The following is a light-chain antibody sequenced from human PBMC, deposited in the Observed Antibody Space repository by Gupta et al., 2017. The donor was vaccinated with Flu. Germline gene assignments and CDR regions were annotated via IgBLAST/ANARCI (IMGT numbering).Light chain of an antibody. CDR3: CSYAGSYI. Sequence: RAVTISCTGTSGDVGGYNYVSWYQQHPGKAPKLMIYDVSKRPSGVPDRFSGSKSGNTASLTISGLQAEDEADYYCCSYAGSYICGTGTKVT. CDR2: DVS. CDR1: SGDVGGYNY. J-gene: IGLJ1*01. V-gene: IGLV2-11*01.